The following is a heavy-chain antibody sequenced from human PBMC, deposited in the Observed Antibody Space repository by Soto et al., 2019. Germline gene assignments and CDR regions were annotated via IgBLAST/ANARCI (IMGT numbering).Heavy chain of an antibody. CDR2: VSSTGPSP. J-gene: IGHJ3*01. CDR3: AKARPSGGYYYVEAFDV. V-gene: IGHV3-23*01. Sequence: PGGSLSLFCSASCFSLSPDPLSWVRRTRGKGLEWVSGVSSTGPSPSYAGSVQGRFTISRDNSKNMFYLQMKSLRAEDTAIYYCAKARPSGGYYYVEAFDVWGQGTMVTVSS. CDR1: CFSLSPDP. D-gene: IGHD3-22*01.